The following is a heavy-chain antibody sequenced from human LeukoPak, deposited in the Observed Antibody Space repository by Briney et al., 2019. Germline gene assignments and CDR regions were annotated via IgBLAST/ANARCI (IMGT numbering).Heavy chain of an antibody. D-gene: IGHD5-24*01. CDR3: ASPDREEMATAGDAFDI. Sequence: SETLSLTCAVYGGSFCGYYWSWIRQPPGKGLEWIGEINHSGSTNYDPSLKRRVTISVDTSKNQFSLKLSSVTAADTAVYYCASPDREEMATAGDAFDIWGQGTMVTVSS. CDR2: INHSGST. V-gene: IGHV4-34*01. J-gene: IGHJ3*02. CDR1: GGSFCGYY.